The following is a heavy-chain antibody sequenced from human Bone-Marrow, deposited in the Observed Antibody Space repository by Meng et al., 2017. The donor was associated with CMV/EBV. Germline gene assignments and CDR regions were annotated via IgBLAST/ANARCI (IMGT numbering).Heavy chain of an antibody. CDR2: INNDGTDT. J-gene: IGHJ6*02. Sequence: GGSLRLSCAASGFTFTRFWMHWVRQAPGKGLEWVSRINNDGTDTGYADSVKGRFTISRDNAKNTLYLQMNSLRAEDTAVFYCARSYPNVYYRMDVWGRGTTVTVSS. D-gene: IGHD2-2*01. V-gene: IGHV3-74*01. CDR1: GFTFTRFW. CDR3: ARSYPNVYYRMDV.